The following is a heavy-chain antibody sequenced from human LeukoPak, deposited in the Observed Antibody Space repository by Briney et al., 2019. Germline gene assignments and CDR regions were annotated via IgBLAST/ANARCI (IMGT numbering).Heavy chain of an antibody. CDR3: ARGRNSDSWYFDWFDI. V-gene: IGHV1-2*02. Sequence: GASVKVFCKASGYTLTGYFMHWVRQAPGQGLEWMGWINPNSGGTNYAQKFQGRISMTRDTSFSTAYMELSRLRSDDTAVYYCARGRNSDSWYFDWFDIWGQGTLVTVSS. D-gene: IGHD6-13*01. CDR1: GYTLTGYF. CDR2: INPNSGGT. J-gene: IGHJ5*02.